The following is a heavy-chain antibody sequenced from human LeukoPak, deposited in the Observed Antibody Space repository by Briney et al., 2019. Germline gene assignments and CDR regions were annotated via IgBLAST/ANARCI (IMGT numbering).Heavy chain of an antibody. CDR1: GFTFSNAW. J-gene: IGHJ4*02. D-gene: IGHD1-7*01. CDR3: TTDWTGTTPDY. Sequence: GGSLRLPCAASGFTFSNAWMSWVRQAPGKGLEWVGRIKSKTDGGTTDYAAPVKGRFTISRDDSKNTLYLQMNSLKTEDTAVYYCTTDWTGTTPDYWGQGTLVTVSS. V-gene: IGHV3-15*01. CDR2: IKSKTDGGTT.